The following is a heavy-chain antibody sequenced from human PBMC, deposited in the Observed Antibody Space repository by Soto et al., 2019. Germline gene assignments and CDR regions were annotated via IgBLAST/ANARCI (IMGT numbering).Heavy chain of an antibody. CDR1: GFIFSDYP. CDR3: AKLAVTGVCWLVEH. J-gene: IGHJ4*02. CDR2: IGVSGADT. V-gene: IGHV3-23*01. Sequence: EVQLLESGGDLVQPGGSLRLSCVASGFIFSDYPMNWVRQAPGQGLEWVSTIGVSGADTYYADSVKGRFTITRDNSKNTVYVPMNSLRAEDTAVYYWAKLAVTGVCWLVEHWGQGALVAVSS. D-gene: IGHD6-19*01.